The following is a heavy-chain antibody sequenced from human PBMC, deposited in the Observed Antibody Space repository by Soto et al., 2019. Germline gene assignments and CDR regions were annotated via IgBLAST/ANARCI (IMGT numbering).Heavy chain of an antibody. D-gene: IGHD1-26*01. Sequence: SLRLSCAASGFTFDDYAMHWVRQAPGKGLEWVSGISWNSGSIGYADSVKGRFTISRDNAKNSLYLQMNSLRAEDTALYYCAKRSQRWLQTGYFDYWGQGTLVTVSS. CDR1: GFTFDDYA. CDR2: ISWNSGSI. J-gene: IGHJ4*02. V-gene: IGHV3-9*01. CDR3: AKRSQRWLQTGYFDY.